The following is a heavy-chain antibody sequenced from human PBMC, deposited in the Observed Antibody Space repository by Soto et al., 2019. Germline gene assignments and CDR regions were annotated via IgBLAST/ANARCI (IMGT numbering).Heavy chain of an antibody. Sequence: QVQLQESGPGLVKPSQTLSLTCTVSGGSISSGDYYWSWIRQPPGKGLEWIGYIYYSGSTYYNPSXXXRVTMSVDTTXXQXSXXLSAVTAADTAVYYCARVCDFWSGYPLYYYYGMDVWGQGTTVTVSS. D-gene: IGHD3-3*01. CDR1: GGSISSGDYY. V-gene: IGHV4-30-4*01. CDR3: ARVCDFWSGYPLYYYYGMDV. J-gene: IGHJ6*02. CDR2: IYYSGST.